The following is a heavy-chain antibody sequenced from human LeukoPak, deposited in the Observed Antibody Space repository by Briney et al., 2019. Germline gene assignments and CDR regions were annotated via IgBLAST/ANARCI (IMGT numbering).Heavy chain of an antibody. D-gene: IGHD3-3*01. CDR3: AQVLRFLEWLDY. J-gene: IGHJ4*02. CDR1: GFTFSSYA. V-gene: IGHV3-23*01. CDR2: ISGSGGST. Sequence: GGSLRLSCAASGFTFSSYAMSWVRQAPGKGLEWASAISGSGGSTYYADSVKGRFTISRDNSKNTLYLQMNSLRAEDTAVYYCAQVLRFLEWLDYWGQGTLVTVSS.